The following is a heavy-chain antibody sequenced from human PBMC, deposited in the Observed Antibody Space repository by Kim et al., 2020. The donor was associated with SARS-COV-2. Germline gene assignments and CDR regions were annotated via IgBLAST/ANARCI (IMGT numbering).Heavy chain of an antibody. V-gene: IGHV3-11*06. D-gene: IGHD2-2*01. CDR3: ARDQYETSWRGYHNYFDY. Sequence: GGSLRLSCAASGFTFSDYYMSWIRQAPGKGLEWVSYISSSSSYTNYADSVKGRFTISRDNAKNSLYLQMNSLRAEDTAVYYCARDQYETSWRGYHNYFDYWGQGTLVTVSS. J-gene: IGHJ4*02. CDR2: ISSSSSYT. CDR1: GFTFSDYY.